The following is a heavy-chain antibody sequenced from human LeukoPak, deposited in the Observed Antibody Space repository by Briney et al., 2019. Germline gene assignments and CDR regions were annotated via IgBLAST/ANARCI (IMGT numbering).Heavy chain of an antibody. CDR2: ISGSGGST. J-gene: IGHJ6*03. CDR1: GFTFSSYA. CDR3: AKVGLRYLLDFYYMDV. D-gene: IGHD2-15*01. V-gene: IGHV3-23*01. Sequence: GGSLRLSCAASGFTFSSYAMSWVRQAPGKGLEWVSAISGSGGSTYYADSVKGRFTISRDNSKNTLYLQMNSLRAEDTAVYYCAKVGLRYLLDFYYMDVWGKGTTVTISS.